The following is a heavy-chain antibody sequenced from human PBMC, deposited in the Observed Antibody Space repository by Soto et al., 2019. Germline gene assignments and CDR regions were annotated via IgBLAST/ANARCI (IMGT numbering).Heavy chain of an antibody. CDR2: ISGSGGST. J-gene: IGHJ4*02. Sequence: EVQLLESGGGLVQPGGSLRLSCAASGFTFSSYAMSWVRQAPGKGLEWVSAISGSGGSTYYADSVKGRFTISRDNSKNTVYLQKISAGTEDAAVYYCAKSHTCFDFWGQGNLVTVAS. CDR3: AKSHTCFDF. CDR1: GFTFSSYA. V-gene: IGHV3-23*01. D-gene: IGHD2-2*02.